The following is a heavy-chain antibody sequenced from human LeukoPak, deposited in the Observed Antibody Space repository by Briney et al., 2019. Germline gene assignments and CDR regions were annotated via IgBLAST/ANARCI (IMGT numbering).Heavy chain of an antibody. V-gene: IGHV3-48*04. CDR2: ISSSSSTI. CDR1: GFTFSSYS. D-gene: IGHD5-12*01. CDR3: ARDGDIVATMAVDY. Sequence: PGGSLRLSCAASGFTFSSYSMNWVRQAPGKGLEWVSYISSSSSTIYYADSVKGRFTISRDNAKNSLYLQMNSLRAEDTAVYYCARDGDIVATMAVDYWGQGTLVTVSS. J-gene: IGHJ4*02.